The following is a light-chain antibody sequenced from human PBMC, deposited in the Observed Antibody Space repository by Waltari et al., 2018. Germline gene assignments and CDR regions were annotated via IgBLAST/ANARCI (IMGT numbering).Light chain of an antibody. Sequence: DIQMTQSPSSRPASGGDTVTITCQASQGIGNNLNWYQQKPGKAPKLLIDRASSLQSGIPSRFSGSGSGTDFTLTISSLQPEDFATYYCQQAYSSPLTFGGGTKVEIK. CDR3: QQAYSSPLT. J-gene: IGKJ4*01. V-gene: IGKV1-NL1*01. CDR2: RAS. CDR1: QGIGNN.